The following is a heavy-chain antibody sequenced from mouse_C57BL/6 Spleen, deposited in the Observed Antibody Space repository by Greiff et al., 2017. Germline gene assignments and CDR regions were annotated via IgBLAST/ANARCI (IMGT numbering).Heavy chain of an antibody. CDR3: ARSGGSSYDAMDY. V-gene: IGHV5-16*01. Sequence: VQLKESEGGLVQPGSSMKLSCTASGFTFSDYYMAWVRPVPEKGLEWVANINYDGSSTYYLDSLKSRFIISRDNAKNILYLQMSSLKSEDTATYYCARSGGSSYDAMDYWGQGTSVTVSS. D-gene: IGHD1-1*01. CDR2: INYDGSST. J-gene: IGHJ4*01. CDR1: GFTFSDYY.